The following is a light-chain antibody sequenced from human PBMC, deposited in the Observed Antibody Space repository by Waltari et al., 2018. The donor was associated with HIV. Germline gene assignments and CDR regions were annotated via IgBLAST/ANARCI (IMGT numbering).Light chain of an antibody. V-gene: IGLV8-61*01. J-gene: IGLJ3*02. CDR2: DTN. Sequence: QTVVTQEPSFSVSPGGTVTLTCGLSSGPVSTSYYPSWYQQTPGRAPRPLIYDTNTRSSGAPDRFSGSILGNKAALTITGAQADDECDYYCVLYMGSGIWVFGGGTKLTVL. CDR3: VLYMGSGIWV. CDR1: SGPVSTSYY.